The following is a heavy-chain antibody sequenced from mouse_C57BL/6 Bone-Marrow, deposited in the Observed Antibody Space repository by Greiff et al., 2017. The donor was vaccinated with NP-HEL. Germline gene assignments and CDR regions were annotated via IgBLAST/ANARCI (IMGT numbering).Heavy chain of an antibody. CDR3: GRVPYYYGSSYAMDY. CDR2: ISDGGSYT. J-gene: IGHJ4*01. D-gene: IGHD1-1*01. Sequence: DVKLVESGGGLVKPGGSLKLSCAASGFTFSSYAMSWVRQTPEKRLEWVATISDGGSYTYYPDNVKGRFTISRDNAKNNLYLQMSHLKSEDTAMYYCGRVPYYYGSSYAMDYWGQGTSVTVSS. V-gene: IGHV5-4*03. CDR1: GFTFSSYA.